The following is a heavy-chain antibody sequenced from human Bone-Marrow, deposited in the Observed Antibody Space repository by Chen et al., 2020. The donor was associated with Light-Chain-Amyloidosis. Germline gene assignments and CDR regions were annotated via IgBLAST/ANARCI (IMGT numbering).Heavy chain of an antibody. CDR3: ARRRDGYNFDY. CDR2: IYPDDSDA. J-gene: IGHJ4*02. V-gene: IGHV5-51*01. CDR1: GYTFPNYW. Sequence: EVQLEQSGPEVKTHGESQKFSCKGPGYTFPNYWIGWVRQMPGKGLEWMGGIYPDDSDARYSPSFEGQVTISADKSITTAYLQWRSLKASDTAMYYCARRRDGYNFDYWGQGTLVTVSS. D-gene: IGHD5-12*01.